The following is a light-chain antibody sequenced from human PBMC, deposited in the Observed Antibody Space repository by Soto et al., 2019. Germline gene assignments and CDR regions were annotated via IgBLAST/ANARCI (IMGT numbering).Light chain of an antibody. CDR3: SSYTTTSTLV. CDR1: NRDVRSYNL. J-gene: IGLJ3*02. Sequence: QSVLTQPASVSGSPGQSITIACTGTNRDVRSYNLVSWYQQRPGEAPKLIISEVRNRPSGISYRFTGSKSGNTASLTISGLQAEDEADYYCSSYTTTSTLVFGGGTKVTVL. CDR2: EVR. V-gene: IGLV2-14*01.